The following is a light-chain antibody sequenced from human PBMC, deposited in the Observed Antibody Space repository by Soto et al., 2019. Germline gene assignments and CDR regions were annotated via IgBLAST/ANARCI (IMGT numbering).Light chain of an antibody. CDR2: GAS. CDR3: QQYGRSPYT. CDR1: QIGNGNY. J-gene: IGKJ2*01. V-gene: IGKV3-20*01. Sequence: EIVLTQSPDTLSLSPGERATLSCRASQIGNGNYLAWYQQKPGQAPMLLIYGASSRPGGIPDKFSGSGSGTDFTFTINRLEPEDFAVYYCQQYGRSPYTFAQVTKLEI.